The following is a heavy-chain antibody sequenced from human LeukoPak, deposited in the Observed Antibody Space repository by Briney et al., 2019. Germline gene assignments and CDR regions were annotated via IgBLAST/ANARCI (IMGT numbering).Heavy chain of an antibody. Sequence: GGSLRLSCAASGFTFDDYAMHWVRQAPGKGLEWVSGISWNSGSIGYADSVKGRFTISRDNAKNSLYLQMNSLRAEDTALYYCAKDDYWGQGTLVTVSS. CDR1: GFTFDDYA. CDR2: ISWNSGSI. CDR3: AKDDY. V-gene: IGHV3-9*01. J-gene: IGHJ4*02.